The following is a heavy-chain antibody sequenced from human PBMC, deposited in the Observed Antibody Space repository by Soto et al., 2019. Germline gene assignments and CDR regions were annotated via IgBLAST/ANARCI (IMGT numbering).Heavy chain of an antibody. D-gene: IGHD5-12*01. V-gene: IGHV1-2*02. CDR1: GYTFTGYY. Sequence: QVQLVQSGAEVKKPGASVKVSCKASGYTFTGYYIHWVRQAPGQGLEWMGWINPNSGGTNYAQKFLGKCTRTRDTSTSTAYMELRGLRSDDTAVYYWARAAGRDGYTHWGQGTLVTVSS. CDR2: INPNSGGT. CDR3: ARAAGRDGYTH. J-gene: IGHJ4*02.